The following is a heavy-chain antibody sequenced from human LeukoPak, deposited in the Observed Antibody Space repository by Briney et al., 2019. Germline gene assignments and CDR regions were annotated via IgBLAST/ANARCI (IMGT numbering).Heavy chain of an antibody. CDR3: ARDRGEVDSGWQSYDAFDI. J-gene: IGHJ3*02. CDR1: GGTFSSYA. CDR2: IIPIFGTA. D-gene: IGHD6-19*01. Sequence: ASVKVSCKASGGTFSSYAISWARQAPGQGLEWMGGIIPIFGTANYAQMFQGRVTISADESTSTAFMELSNLRSEDTAVFYCARDRGEVDSGWQSYDAFDIWGQGTMVTVSS. V-gene: IGHV1-69*13.